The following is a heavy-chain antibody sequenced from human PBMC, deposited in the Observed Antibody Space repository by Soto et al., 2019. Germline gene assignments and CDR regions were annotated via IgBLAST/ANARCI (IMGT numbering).Heavy chain of an antibody. CDR2: IDPGDSYI. CDR1: GYSFTSYW. CDR3: ARLDYNCFNP. V-gene: IGHV5-10-1*01. Sequence: GESLKISCKGSGYSFTSYWINWVRQMPGKGLEWMGRIDPGDSYINYSPSFQGHVTISADKSTSTAYLQLSSLKASDTAMYYCARLDYNCFNPWGQGTLVTVSS. D-gene: IGHD3-3*01. J-gene: IGHJ5*02.